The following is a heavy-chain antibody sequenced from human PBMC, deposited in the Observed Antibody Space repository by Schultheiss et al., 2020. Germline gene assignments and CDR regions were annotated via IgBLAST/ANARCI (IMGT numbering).Heavy chain of an antibody. J-gene: IGHJ4*02. D-gene: IGHD2-15*01. V-gene: IGHV4-34*01. Sequence: SETLSLTCAVYGGSFSGYYWSWIRQPPGKGLEWIGEINHSGSTNYNPSLKSRVTISVDTSKNQFSLKLSSVTAADTAVYYCAIRGIGYCSGGSCIPDYWGQGTLVTVPS. CDR3: AIRGIGYCSGGSCIPDY. CDR1: GGSFSGYY. CDR2: INHSGST.